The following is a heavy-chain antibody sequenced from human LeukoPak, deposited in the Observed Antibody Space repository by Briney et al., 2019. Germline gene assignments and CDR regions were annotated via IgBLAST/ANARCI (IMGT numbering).Heavy chain of an antibody. CDR3: ARDLAGLGGYSYGMVDY. D-gene: IGHD5-18*01. CDR2: TYYRSKWYN. V-gene: IGHV6-1*01. J-gene: IGHJ4*02. CDR1: GDSVSINSAT. Sequence: SPTLSLTFAISGDSVSINSATWNWIRQSPSRGLEWLGSTYYRSKWYNDYALSVKSRITINPDTSKNQFSLHLNSVTPEDTAVYYCARDLAGLGGYSYGMVDYWGQGTLVTVSS.